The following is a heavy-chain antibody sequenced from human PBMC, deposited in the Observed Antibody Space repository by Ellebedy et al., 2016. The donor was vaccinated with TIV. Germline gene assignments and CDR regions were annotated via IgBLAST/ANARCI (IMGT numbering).Heavy chain of an antibody. CDR3: ASYYGDYDAFDI. CDR1: GFTVSSNY. V-gene: IGHV3-66*01. Sequence: GESLKISXAASGFTVSSNYMSWVRQAPGKGLEWVSVIYSGGSTYYADSVKGRFTISRDNSKNTLYLQMNSLRAEDTAVYYCASYYGDYDAFDIWGQGTMVTVSS. D-gene: IGHD4-17*01. CDR2: IYSGGST. J-gene: IGHJ3*02.